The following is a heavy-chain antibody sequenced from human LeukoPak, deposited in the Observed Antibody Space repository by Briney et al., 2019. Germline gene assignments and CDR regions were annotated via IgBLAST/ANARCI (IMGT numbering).Heavy chain of an antibody. V-gene: IGHV4-39*02. Sequence: PSETLSLTCTVSGGSISSSSYYWGWIRQPPGKGLEWIGTIYYSGTTYYNPSLKSRVTISVDTSKNHFSLNLSSVTATDTAVYYCARGGGVRTGSGWRPGNYFDFWGQGSLVIVSS. CDR2: IYYSGTT. CDR3: ARGGGVRTGSGWRPGNYFDF. CDR1: GGSISSSSYY. J-gene: IGHJ4*02. D-gene: IGHD6-19*01.